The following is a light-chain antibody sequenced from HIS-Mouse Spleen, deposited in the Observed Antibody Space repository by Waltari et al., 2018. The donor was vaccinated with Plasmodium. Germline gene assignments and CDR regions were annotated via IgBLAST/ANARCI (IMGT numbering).Light chain of an antibody. CDR3: QQYDKLPYT. V-gene: IGKV1-33*01. CDR2: VAS. CDR1: HNIRNY. Sequence: RHNIRNYIKWYQHKPDKAPHLLFYVASDLDTAVPYGYSRSSSSADFTFPISRLQPEDITTYYCQQYDKLPYTFGQGTKLEIK. J-gene: IGKJ2*01.